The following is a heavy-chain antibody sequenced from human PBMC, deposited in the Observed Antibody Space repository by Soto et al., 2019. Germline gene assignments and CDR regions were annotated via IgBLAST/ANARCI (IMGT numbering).Heavy chain of an antibody. CDR1: GFTFSDYY. J-gene: IGHJ6*02. Sequence: QVQLVESGGGLVKPGGSLRLSCAACGFTFSDYYMSWIRQAPGKGLEWVSYISSSSSYTNYADSVKGRFTISRDNAKNSLYLQMNSLRAEDTAVYYCARRDAWFGAYGMDVWGQGTTVTVSS. CDR3: ARRDAWFGAYGMDV. CDR2: ISSSSSYT. D-gene: IGHD3-10*01. V-gene: IGHV3-11*05.